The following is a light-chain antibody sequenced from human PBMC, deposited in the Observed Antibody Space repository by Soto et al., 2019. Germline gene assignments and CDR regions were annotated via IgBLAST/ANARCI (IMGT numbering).Light chain of an antibody. V-gene: IGKV4-1*01. CDR2: WAS. CDR3: QQYCGTPCT. Sequence: DIVMTQSPDSLAVSLGERATINCKSSQSVLYSSNNKNYLTWYQQKPGQPPKLLIYWASTRESGVPDRFSGRGSGTDFTLTISSLKAGDVAVYYRQQYCGTPCTFGQGTKVEIK. CDR1: QSVLYSSNNKNY. J-gene: IGKJ1*01.